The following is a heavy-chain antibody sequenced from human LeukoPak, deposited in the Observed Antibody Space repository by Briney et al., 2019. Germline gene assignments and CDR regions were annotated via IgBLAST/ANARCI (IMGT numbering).Heavy chain of an antibody. CDR2: IYSGDTT. V-gene: IGHV3-53*01. J-gene: IGHJ4*02. Sequence: GGSLRLSCAVSGFTVSDNYMSWVRQAPGKGLEWVSLIYSGDTTLYADSVKGRFTISRDNAKNSLYLQMNSLRAEDTAVYYCARDFLGDYWGQGTLVTVSS. CDR3: ARDFLGDY. CDR1: GFTVSDNY.